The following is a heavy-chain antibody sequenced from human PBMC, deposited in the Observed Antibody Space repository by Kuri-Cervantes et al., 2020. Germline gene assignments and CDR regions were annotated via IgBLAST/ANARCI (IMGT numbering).Heavy chain of an antibody. J-gene: IGHJ3*02. CDR2: ISSSSSYI. Sequence: GGSLRLSCAASGFTFSSYSMNWVRQAPGKGLEWVSSISSSSSYIYYADSVKGRFTISRDNSKNTLYLQMNSLRAEDTAVYYCARDGFFSSTPGPDAFDIWGQGTMVTVSS. CDR3: ARDGFFSSTPGPDAFDI. CDR1: GFTFSSYS. D-gene: IGHD3-3*01. V-gene: IGHV3-21*01.